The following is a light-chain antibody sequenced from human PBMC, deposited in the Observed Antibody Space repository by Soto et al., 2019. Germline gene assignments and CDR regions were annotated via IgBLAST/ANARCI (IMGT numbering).Light chain of an antibody. Sequence: EIVMTQSPATLSVSPGERATLSCRASQSVRSNLAWYQQKRGQAPRLLIYGASNRATGIPARFSGSGSGTEFTLTISSLQSEDFAIYSCHQDNYWPLTFGGGTNVEI. CDR2: GAS. V-gene: IGKV3-15*01. J-gene: IGKJ4*01. CDR1: QSVRSN. CDR3: HQDNYWPLT.